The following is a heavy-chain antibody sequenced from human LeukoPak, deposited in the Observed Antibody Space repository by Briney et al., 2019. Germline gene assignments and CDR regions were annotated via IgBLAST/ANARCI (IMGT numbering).Heavy chain of an antibody. CDR2: ISWNSGSI. CDR1: GFTFSSYG. Sequence: PGGSLRLSCAASGFTFSSYGMHWVRQAPGKGLEWVSGISWNSGSIGYADSVKGRFTISRDNAKNSLYLQMNSLRAEDTALYYCAKGKGLSYYGSGSLSRGGMDVWGQGTTVTVSS. D-gene: IGHD3-10*01. J-gene: IGHJ6*02. CDR3: AKGKGLSYYGSGSLSRGGMDV. V-gene: IGHV3-9*01.